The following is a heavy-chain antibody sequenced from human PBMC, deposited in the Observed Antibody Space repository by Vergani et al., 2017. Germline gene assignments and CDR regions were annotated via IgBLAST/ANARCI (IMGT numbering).Heavy chain of an antibody. D-gene: IGHD4-23*01. CDR1: GFTFSSYA. Sequence: EVQLVESGGGLVQPGRSLRLSCAASGFTFSSYAMSWVRQAPGKGLEWVSAISGSGGSTYYADSVKGRFTISRDNSKNTLYLQLNSLRAEDTAVYYCARKSRVYGGVDYWGQGTLVTVSS. CDR3: ARKSRVYGGVDY. J-gene: IGHJ4*02. CDR2: ISGSGGST. V-gene: IGHV3-23*04.